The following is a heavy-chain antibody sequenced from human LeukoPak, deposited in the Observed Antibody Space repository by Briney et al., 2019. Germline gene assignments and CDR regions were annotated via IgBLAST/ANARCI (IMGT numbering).Heavy chain of an antibody. CDR2: IYYVGST. CDR3: ARGSPRRDFWSGYNYYFDY. Sequence: PSETLSLTCTVSGGSISSYYCSWSRQPPGKGLERIGYIYYVGSTNYNPSLKSRVTISVDTSKNQFSLTLSSVTAADTAVYYCARGSPRRDFWSGYNYYFDYWGQGTLVTVSS. V-gene: IGHV4-59*01. D-gene: IGHD3-3*01. CDR1: GGSISSYY. J-gene: IGHJ4*02.